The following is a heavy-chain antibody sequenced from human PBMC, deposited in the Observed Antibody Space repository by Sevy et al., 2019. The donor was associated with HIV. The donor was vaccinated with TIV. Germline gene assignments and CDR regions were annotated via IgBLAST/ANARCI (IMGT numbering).Heavy chain of an antibody. CDR3: TGATVFGATWFDP. Sequence: GGSLRLSCAASGFTFSNAWMSWVRQAPGKGLEWLGRIKSKTDGGSAEYASPVKGRFTISRDDSKSTLYLQMNRLRTEATGVYYCTGATVFGATWFDPWGQGALVTVSS. J-gene: IGHJ5*02. V-gene: IGHV3-15*01. D-gene: IGHD3-3*01. CDR1: GFTFSNAW. CDR2: IKSKTDGGSA.